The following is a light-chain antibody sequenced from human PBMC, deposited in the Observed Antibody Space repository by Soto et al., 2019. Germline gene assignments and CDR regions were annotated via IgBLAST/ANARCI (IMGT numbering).Light chain of an antibody. V-gene: IGKV1-5*01. Sequence: DIQMAQSPSTLSASVGDVVTITCRASQSISSWLAWYQQKPGKAPKLLIYAASTLQSGVPSRFSGSGSGREFTLTISSLQPEDFATYHCQQLNSYPIATFGGGTKVDI. CDR3: QQLNSYPIAT. J-gene: IGKJ4*01. CDR1: QSISSW. CDR2: AAS.